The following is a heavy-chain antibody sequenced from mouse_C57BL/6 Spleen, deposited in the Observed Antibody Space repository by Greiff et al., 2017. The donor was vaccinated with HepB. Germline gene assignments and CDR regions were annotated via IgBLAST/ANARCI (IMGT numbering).Heavy chain of an antibody. D-gene: IGHD2-3*01. J-gene: IGHJ1*03. CDR1: GYTFTDYY. CDR2: INPYNGGT. CDR3: ARSYDGTLRGYFDV. V-gene: IGHV1-19*01. Sequence: VQLQQSGPVLVKPGASVKMSCKASGYTFTDYYMNWVKQSHGKSLEWIGVINPYNGGTSYNQKFKGKATLTVDKSSSTAYMELNSLTSEDSAVYYCARSYDGTLRGYFDVWGTGTTVTVSS.